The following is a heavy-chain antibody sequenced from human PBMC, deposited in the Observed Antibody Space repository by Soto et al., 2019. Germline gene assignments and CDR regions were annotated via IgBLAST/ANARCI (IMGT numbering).Heavy chain of an antibody. V-gene: IGHV1-69*13. D-gene: IGHD1-1*01. CDR3: ARPVQVSEKYYYYGLDV. CDR2: IIPLFGTA. Sequence: SVKVSCKASGGTFSSYSISWVRQAPGQGLEWMGGIIPLFGTANYAQKFQGRVTITADESTSTAYMELSSLRSEDTAVYYCARPVQVSEKYYYYGLDVWGQGNTVTVSS. J-gene: IGHJ6*02. CDR1: GGTFSSYS.